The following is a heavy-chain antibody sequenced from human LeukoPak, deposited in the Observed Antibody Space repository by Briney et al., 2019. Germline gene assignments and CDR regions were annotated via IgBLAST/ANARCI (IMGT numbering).Heavy chain of an antibody. CDR3: ARDPSSDY. Sequence: GGSLRLSCAASGFTFSSYAMHWVRQAPGKGLEWVAVISYDGSNKYYADSVKGRFTISRDNSKNTLYLQMNSLRAEDTAVYYCARDPSSDYWGQGTPVTVSS. CDR1: GFTFSSYA. CDR2: ISYDGSNK. J-gene: IGHJ4*02. V-gene: IGHV3-30-3*01.